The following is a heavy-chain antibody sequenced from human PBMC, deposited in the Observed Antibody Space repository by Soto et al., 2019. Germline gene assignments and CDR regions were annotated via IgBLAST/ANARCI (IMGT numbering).Heavy chain of an antibody. CDR1: GFTFSSYA. CDR2: ISGSGGST. CDR3: AREQKYSWDYYYYYMDV. V-gene: IGHV3-23*01. J-gene: IGHJ6*03. D-gene: IGHD2-15*01. Sequence: PGGSLRLSCAASGFTFSSYAMSWVRQAPGKGLEWVSAISGSGGSTYYADSVKGRFTISRDNSKNTLYLQMNSLRAEDTAVYYCAREQKYSWDYYYYYMDVWGKGTTVTVSS.